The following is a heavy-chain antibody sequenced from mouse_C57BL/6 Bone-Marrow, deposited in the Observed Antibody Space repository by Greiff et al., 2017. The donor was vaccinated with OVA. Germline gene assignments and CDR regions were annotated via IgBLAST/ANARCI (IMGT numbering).Heavy chain of an antibody. J-gene: IGHJ4*01. Sequence: QVQLQQSGAELVKPGASVKISCKASGYAFSSYWMNWVKQRPGKGLEWIGQIYPGDGDTNYNGKFKGKATMTADKSSSTAYMQLSSLTSEDSAVYFCAREEYYGSSPYAMDYWGQGTSVTVSS. V-gene: IGHV1-80*01. CDR3: AREEYYGSSPYAMDY. CDR2: IYPGDGDT. CDR1: GYAFSSYW. D-gene: IGHD1-1*01.